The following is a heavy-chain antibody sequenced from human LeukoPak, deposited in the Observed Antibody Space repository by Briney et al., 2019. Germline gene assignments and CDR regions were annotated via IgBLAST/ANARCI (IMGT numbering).Heavy chain of an antibody. CDR1: GGSFSGYY. D-gene: IGHD4-17*01. CDR3: AREDSGDYGAFDI. Sequence: SETLSLTCAVYGGSFSGYYWSWIRQPPGKGLEWIGEINHSGSTNYNPSLKSRVTISVDTSKNQFSLKLSSVTAADTAVYYCAREDSGDYGAFDIWGQGTMVTVSS. V-gene: IGHV4-34*01. CDR2: INHSGST. J-gene: IGHJ3*02.